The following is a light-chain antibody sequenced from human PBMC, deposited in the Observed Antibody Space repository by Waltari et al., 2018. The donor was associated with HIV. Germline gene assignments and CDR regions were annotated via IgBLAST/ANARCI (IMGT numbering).Light chain of an antibody. CDR1: RRDVGGYNY. Sequence: QSALTQPASVSGSPGQSITISCTGTRRDVGGYNYVSWYQQHPGKAPKLIIYDVSNRPSGVSNRFSGSKSGNTASLTISGLQAEDEADYYCSSYTSTYVFGTGTKVTVL. CDR3: SSYTSTYV. J-gene: IGLJ1*01. CDR2: DVS. V-gene: IGLV2-14*01.